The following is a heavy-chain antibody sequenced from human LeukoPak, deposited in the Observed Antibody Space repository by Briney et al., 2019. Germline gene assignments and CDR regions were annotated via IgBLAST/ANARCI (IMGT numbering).Heavy chain of an antibody. D-gene: IGHD2-2*01. J-gene: IGHJ6*02. CDR1: GFTVSFYA. CDR2: ISGSGGST. V-gene: IGHV3-23*01. Sequence: PGGSLRLSCAASGFTVSFYAMSWVRQAPGKGLEWVSAISGSGGSTYYADSVKGRFTISRDNSKNTLYLQMNSLRAEDTAVYYCAKDSSRLYYYYGMDVWGQGTTVTVSS. CDR3: AKDSSRLYYYYGMDV.